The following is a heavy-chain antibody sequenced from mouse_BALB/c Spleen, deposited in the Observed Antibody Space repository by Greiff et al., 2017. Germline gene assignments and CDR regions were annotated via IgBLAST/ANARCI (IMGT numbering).Heavy chain of an antibody. CDR3: GRSGYDYDEVYYYAMDY. D-gene: IGHD2-4*01. V-gene: IGHV1-37*01. CDR2: INPYNGDT. CDR1: GYSFTGYF. J-gene: IGHJ4*01. Sequence: EVQRVESGPELVKPGASVKISCKASGYSFTGYFMNWVKQSHGKSLEWIGRINPYNGDTFYNQKFKGKATLTVDKSSSTAHMELLSLTSEDSAVYYCGRSGYDYDEVYYYAMDYWGQGTSVTVSS.